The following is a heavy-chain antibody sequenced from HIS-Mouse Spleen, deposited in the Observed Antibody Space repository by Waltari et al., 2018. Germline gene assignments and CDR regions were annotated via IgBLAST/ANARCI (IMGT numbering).Heavy chain of an antibody. D-gene: IGHD6-13*01. J-gene: IGHJ2*01. CDR1: GVSISNSSYY. Sequence: QLQLQESVPGLVKPSETLSLTCTVVGVSISNSSYYWGGIRQPPGKGLEWIVSIYYSGSTYSNPSLKSRVTISVDTSKNQFSLKLSSVTAADTAVYYCAREIPYSSSWYDWYFDLWGRGTLVTVSS. CDR2: IYYSGST. CDR3: AREIPYSSSWYDWYFDL. V-gene: IGHV4-39*07.